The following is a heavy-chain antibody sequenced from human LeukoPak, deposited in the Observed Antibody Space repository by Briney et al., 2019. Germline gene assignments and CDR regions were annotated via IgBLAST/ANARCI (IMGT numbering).Heavy chain of an antibody. CDR1: GYTLTELS. D-gene: IGHD3-10*01. Sequence: ASVKVTCTVSGYTLTELSMHWVRQAPGKGLEWMGGFDPEDGETIYAQKFQGRVTMTEDTSTDTAYMELSSLRSEDTAVYYCATERFGGREIQHWGQGTLVTVSS. CDR2: FDPEDGET. V-gene: IGHV1-24*01. CDR3: ATERFGGREIQH. J-gene: IGHJ1*01.